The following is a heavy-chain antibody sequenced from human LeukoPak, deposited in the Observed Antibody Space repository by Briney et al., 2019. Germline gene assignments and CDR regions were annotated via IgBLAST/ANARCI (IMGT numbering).Heavy chain of an antibody. CDR1: EFTGFTFSGSA. J-gene: IGHJ5*02. CDR2: ISGSGAAT. CDR3: AKRGPPEGSYGNWLDP. V-gene: IGHV3-23*01. Sequence: GGSLRLSCAASEFTGFTFSGSAMSWVRQAPGKGLEWVSAISGSGAATFYADSVKGRFTISRDNAKNSLYLQMNSLRAEDTAIYYCAKRGPPEGSYGNWLDPWGQGTLVTVSS. D-gene: IGHD3-10*01.